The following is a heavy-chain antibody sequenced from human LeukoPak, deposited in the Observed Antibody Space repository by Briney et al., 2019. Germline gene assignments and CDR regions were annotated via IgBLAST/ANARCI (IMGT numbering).Heavy chain of an antibody. V-gene: IGHV1-2*02. CDR3: ARGNFYDNKGYSPELRY. Sequence: ASVRVSCKTSGYTFTSYYIHWLRQAPGQRFEWMGWSDPKSGATKYEHFQGRVTMTRDTSISTAYMELSRLTSDDTAVYYCARGNFYDNKGYSPELRYWGQGTLVTVSS. J-gene: IGHJ4*02. CDR2: SDPKSGAT. CDR1: GYTFTSYY. D-gene: IGHD3-10*01.